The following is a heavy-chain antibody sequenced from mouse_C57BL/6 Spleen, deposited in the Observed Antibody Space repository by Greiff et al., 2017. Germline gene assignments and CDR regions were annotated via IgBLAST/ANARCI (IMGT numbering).Heavy chain of an antibody. D-gene: IGHD2-4*01. CDR2: ISSGGDYI. Sequence: EVHLVESGEGLVKPGGSLKLSCAASGFTFSSYAMSWVRQTPEKRLEWVAYISSGGDYIYYADTVKGRFTISRDNARNTLYLQMSSLKSEDTAMYYCTRDPSYDYDGGYAMDDWGQGTSVTVSS. CDR1: GFTFSSYA. J-gene: IGHJ4*01. CDR3: TRDPSYDYDGGYAMDD. V-gene: IGHV5-9-1*02.